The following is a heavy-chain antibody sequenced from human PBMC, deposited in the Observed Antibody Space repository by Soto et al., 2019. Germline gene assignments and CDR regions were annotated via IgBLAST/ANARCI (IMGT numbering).Heavy chain of an antibody. J-gene: IGHJ4*02. CDR3: ATGTEGRPHTVSYFDY. Sequence: EVQLLESGGGLVQPGGSLTLSCAASGFTFSTYAMTWVRQAPGKGLEWVSSIVASGSGSYYAASVKGRFTLSRDNSRNTLYLQMSSLSADDTAVYYCATGTEGRPHTVSYFDYWGQGTLVTVSS. D-gene: IGHD4-17*01. CDR2: IVASGSGS. CDR1: GFTFSTYA. V-gene: IGHV3-23*01.